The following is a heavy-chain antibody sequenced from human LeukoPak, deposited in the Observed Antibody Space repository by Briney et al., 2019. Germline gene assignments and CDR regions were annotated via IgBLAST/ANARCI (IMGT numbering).Heavy chain of an antibody. Sequence: GGSLRLSCAASGFIFSKAWVAWVRQAPGKGLEWVGHIKTEAEDGTTDYAAPVKGRFIISRDDAKSTLYLQMNSLNTEDTAVYFCTSALNLVLGELLGYWGRGTLVTVSS. J-gene: IGHJ4*02. V-gene: IGHV3-15*01. CDR3: TSALNLVLGELLGY. D-gene: IGHD3-16*01. CDR2: IKTEAEDGTT. CDR1: GFIFSKAW.